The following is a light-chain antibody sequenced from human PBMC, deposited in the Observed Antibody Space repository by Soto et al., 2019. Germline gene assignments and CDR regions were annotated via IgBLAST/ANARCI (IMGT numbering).Light chain of an antibody. CDR3: AAWDDSLNGPV. CDR1: GSNIGNNA. CDR2: YDD. Sequence: QSVPTQPPSASGTPGQRVTISCSGSGSNIGNNAVNWYQQLPGKAPKLLIYYDDLLPSGVSDRFSGSKSGTSASLAIGGLQSEDEAGYYCAAWDDSLNGPVFGGGTKLTVL. J-gene: IGLJ2*01. V-gene: IGLV1-36*01.